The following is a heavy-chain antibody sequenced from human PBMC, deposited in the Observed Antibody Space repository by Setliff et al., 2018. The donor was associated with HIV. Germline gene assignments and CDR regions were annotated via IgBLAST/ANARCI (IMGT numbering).Heavy chain of an antibody. CDR2: INAGNGNT. J-gene: IGHJ3*02. CDR3: ARGSLWRTAFDI. Sequence: ASVKVSCKASGYPFTSYAMHWVRQAPGQRLEWMGWINAGNGNTKYSQKFQGRVTITRDTSASTAYMELSSLRSEDTAVYYCARGSLWRTAFDIWGQGTMVTVSS. V-gene: IGHV1-3*01. D-gene: IGHD3-10*01. CDR1: GYPFTSYA.